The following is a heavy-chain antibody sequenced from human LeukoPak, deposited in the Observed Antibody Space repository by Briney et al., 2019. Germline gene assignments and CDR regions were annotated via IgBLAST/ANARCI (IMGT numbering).Heavy chain of an antibody. CDR2: IYPGDSDT. D-gene: IGHD3-9*01. CDR3: ARSLTGFHFDS. V-gene: IGHV5-51*01. Sequence: GESLKISCQGSGFSFSSYWIGWVRQMPGRGLEWMGIIYPGDSDTRYSPSFQGQVTISADKSINAAHVQWSSLKASDTAMYYCARSLTGFHFDSWGQGALVTVSS. CDR1: GFSFSSYW. J-gene: IGHJ4*02.